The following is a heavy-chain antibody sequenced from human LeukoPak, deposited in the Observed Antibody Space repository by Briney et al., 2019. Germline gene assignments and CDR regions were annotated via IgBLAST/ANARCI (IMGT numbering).Heavy chain of an antibody. CDR2: ISSSSSYI. V-gene: IGHV3-21*01. D-gene: IGHD1-14*01. CDR3: ASCIERTGAFDI. Sequence: GGSLRLSCAASGFTFSSYSMNWVRQAPGKGLEWVSSISSSSSYIYYADSVKGRFTISRDNAKNSLYLQMNSLRAEDTAVYYCASCIERTGAFDIWGQGTTVTVSS. J-gene: IGHJ3*02. CDR1: GFTFSSYS.